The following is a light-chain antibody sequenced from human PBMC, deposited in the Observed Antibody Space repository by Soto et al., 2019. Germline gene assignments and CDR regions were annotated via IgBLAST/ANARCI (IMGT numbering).Light chain of an antibody. CDR3: QQSYRTPYT. Sequence: DLPMTQSPSSLSASVGDRVTITCRTSQSISSYLNWYQQKPGKAPKLLIYAASSLQSGVPSRFSGSGSGTDFTLTISSLQPEDFASYHCQQSYRTPYTFGQGTKLEI. V-gene: IGKV1-39*01. CDR1: QSISSY. CDR2: AAS. J-gene: IGKJ2*01.